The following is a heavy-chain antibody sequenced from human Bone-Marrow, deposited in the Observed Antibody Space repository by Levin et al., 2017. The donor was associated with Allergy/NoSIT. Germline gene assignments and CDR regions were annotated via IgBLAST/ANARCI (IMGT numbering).Heavy chain of an antibody. J-gene: IGHJ6*02. V-gene: IGHV3-9*01. CDR2: INWDNWDRSST. D-gene: IGHD2-8*01. CDR3: AKDSGGYCANGDCYSYGMDV. CDR1: GFIFDDYA. Sequence: GGSLRLSCAASGFIFDDYAMHWVRQVPGKGLEWVAGINWDNWDRSSTAYADSVKGRFTISRDNAKTSLYLQMNGLRVEDTALYYCAKDSGGYCANGDCYSYGMDVWGQGTPVNVSS.